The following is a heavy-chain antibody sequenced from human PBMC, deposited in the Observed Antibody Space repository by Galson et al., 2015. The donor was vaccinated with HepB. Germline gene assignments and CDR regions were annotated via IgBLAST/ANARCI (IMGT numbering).Heavy chain of an antibody. CDR3: ARHTVGPFDY. V-gene: IGHV1-18*01. D-gene: IGHD2-2*02. CDR2: VSGPHGNT. CDR1: GYTFLSYG. Sequence: SVKVSCKASGYTFLSYGISWVRQAPGQGPEWMGWVSGPHGNTKYAQKFQGRVTMTADTSTTTAYMELRSLRSDDTATYYCARHTVGPFDYWGQGSLVTVSS. J-gene: IGHJ4*02.